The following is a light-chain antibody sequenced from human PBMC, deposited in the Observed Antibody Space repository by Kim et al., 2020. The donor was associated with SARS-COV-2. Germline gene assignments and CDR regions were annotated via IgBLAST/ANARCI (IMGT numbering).Light chain of an antibody. Sequence: DIQMTQFPSSVSASVGDRVTITCRASHGIGSYLAWYQQNPGKAPKLLIYTASSLQSGVPSRFSGSGSGTDFTLTISSLHPEDFATYYCQQANNFPFTFGPETKVDIK. CDR1: HGIGSY. CDR2: TAS. V-gene: IGKV1-12*02. CDR3: QQANNFPFT. J-gene: IGKJ3*01.